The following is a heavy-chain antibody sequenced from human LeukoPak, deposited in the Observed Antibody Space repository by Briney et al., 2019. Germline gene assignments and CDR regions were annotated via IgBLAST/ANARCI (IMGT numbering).Heavy chain of an antibody. CDR2: INHSGST. Sequence: SETLSLTCDVYSGSFGGYYWSWIRQPPGKGLEWIGEINHSGSTSYNPSLKSRVTISVDKSKNQFSLKLSSVTAADTAVYYCARDVYGDYVRSDYWGQGTLVTVSS. CDR3: ARDVYGDYVRSDY. V-gene: IGHV4-34*01. CDR1: SGSFGGYY. D-gene: IGHD4-17*01. J-gene: IGHJ4*02.